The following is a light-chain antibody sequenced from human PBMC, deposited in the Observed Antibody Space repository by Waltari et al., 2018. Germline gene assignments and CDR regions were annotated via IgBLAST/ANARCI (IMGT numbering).Light chain of an antibody. J-gene: IGKJ1*01. CDR2: WAS. Sequence: DIVMTQSPDSLAVSLGERATINGKSSQSVLYSANSKNYLAWFQQKPGQPPKLLIYWASTRESGVPDRFIGSGSGTDFTLTITSLQAEDVAVYYCQQYYGAPRTFGQGTKVEIK. CDR1: QSVLYSANSKNY. V-gene: IGKV4-1*01. CDR3: QQYYGAPRT.